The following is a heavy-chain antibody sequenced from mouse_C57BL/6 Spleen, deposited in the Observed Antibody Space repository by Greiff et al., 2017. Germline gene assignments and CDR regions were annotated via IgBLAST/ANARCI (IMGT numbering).Heavy chain of an antibody. D-gene: IGHD2-4*01. CDR3: ALGDYDYAMDY. V-gene: IGHV1-52*01. J-gene: IGHJ4*01. Sequence: VQLQQPGAELVKPGASVKVSCKASGYTFTSYWMHWVKQRPIQGLEWIGNIDPSDSETHYNQKFKDKATLTVDNSSSTAYMQLSSLTSEDSAVYYCALGDYDYAMDYWGQGTSGTVSS. CDR2: IDPSDSET. CDR1: GYTFTSYW.